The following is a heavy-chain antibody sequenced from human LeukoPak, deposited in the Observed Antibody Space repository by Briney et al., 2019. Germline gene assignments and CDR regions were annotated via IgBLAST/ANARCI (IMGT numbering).Heavy chain of an antibody. CDR1: GFTFSSHV. CDR3: AREGFDY. CDR2: VTTSGGTT. Sequence: GESLRLSCAASGFTFSSHVMSWGRQAPGKGLEWVSAVTTSGGTTYYADSVKGRFTISRDNSKNTLFLQMNSLRAEDTAVYYCAREGFDYWGQGTLVTVSS. J-gene: IGHJ4*02. V-gene: IGHV3-23*01.